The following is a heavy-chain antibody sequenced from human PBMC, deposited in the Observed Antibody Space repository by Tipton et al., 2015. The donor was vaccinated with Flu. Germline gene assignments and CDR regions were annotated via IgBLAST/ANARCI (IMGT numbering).Heavy chain of an antibody. CDR3: ARPLSTANYAMDV. CDR2: IYYTGST. V-gene: IGHV4-39*01. J-gene: IGHJ6*02. D-gene: IGHD2/OR15-2a*01. Sequence: LRLSCTVSGGSISSSSYYWGWIRQPPGKGLEWIGSIYYTGSTSYNPSLMSRVTISVDRPKNQFSLKLRSVTAADTAVYYCARPLSTANYAMDVWGQGTTVIVSS. CDR1: GGSISSSSYY.